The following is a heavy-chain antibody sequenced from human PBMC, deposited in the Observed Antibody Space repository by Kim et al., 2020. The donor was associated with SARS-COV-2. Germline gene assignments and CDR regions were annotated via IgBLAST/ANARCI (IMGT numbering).Heavy chain of an antibody. Sequence: GGSLRLSCAASGFTFSSYGMHWVRQAPGKGLEWVAVISYDGNNKYYADSVKGRFTISRDNSKNTLYLQMNSLKAEDTAVYYCAKAYCTYGVCFSYMDVWGPRTTVTVSS. J-gene: IGHJ6*02. V-gene: IGHV3-30*18. D-gene: IGHD2-8*01. CDR3: AKAYCTYGVCFSYMDV. CDR2: ISYDGNNK. CDR1: GFTFSSYG.